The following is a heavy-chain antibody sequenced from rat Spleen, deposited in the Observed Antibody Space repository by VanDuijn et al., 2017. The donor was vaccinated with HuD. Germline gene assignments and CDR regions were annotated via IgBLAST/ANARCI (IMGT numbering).Heavy chain of an antibody. Sequence: EVQLVESGGDLVQPGRSLELSCAASGFTFSDYNMAWVRQAPKKGLEWVATINYDGSGTYYRDSVKGRFTISRDNAKSTLYLQMDSLRSEDTATYYCTRGYYGYNYGYWGQGVMVTVSS. J-gene: IGHJ2*01. V-gene: IGHV5S10*01. CDR3: TRGYYGYNYGY. CDR1: GFTFSDYN. D-gene: IGHD1-9*01. CDR2: INYDGSGT.